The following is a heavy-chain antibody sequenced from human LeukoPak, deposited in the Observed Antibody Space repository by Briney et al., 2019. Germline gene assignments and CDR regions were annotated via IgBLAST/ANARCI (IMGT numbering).Heavy chain of an antibody. CDR2: VNPNSGGT. CDR3: ARIPPTHTEGFDY. V-gene: IGHV1-2*06. CDR1: GYTFTGYS. Sequence: ASVKVSCEASGYTFTGYSMHWVRQAPGQGLEWMGRVNPNSGGTNYAQKFQGRVTMTRDTSISTAYMELSRLRSDDTAVYYCARIPPTHTEGFDYWGQGTLVTVSS. J-gene: IGHJ4*02.